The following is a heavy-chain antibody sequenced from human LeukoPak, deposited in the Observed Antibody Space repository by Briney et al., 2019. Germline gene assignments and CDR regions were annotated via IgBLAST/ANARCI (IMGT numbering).Heavy chain of an antibody. CDR2: IRYDGSNK. CDR3: AKIAAANCGGDCYSGAYYFDY. V-gene: IGHV3-30*02. CDR1: GFTFSSYG. Sequence: GGSLRLSCAASGFTFSSYGMHWVRQAPGKGLEWVAFIRYDGSNKYYADSVKGRFTISRDNSKNTLYLQMNSLRAEDTAVYYCAKIAAANCGGDCYSGAYYFDYWGQGTLVTVSS. D-gene: IGHD2-21*02. J-gene: IGHJ4*02.